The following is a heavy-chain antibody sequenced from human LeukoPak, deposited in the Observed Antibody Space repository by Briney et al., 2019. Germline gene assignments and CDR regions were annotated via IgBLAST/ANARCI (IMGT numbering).Heavy chain of an antibody. D-gene: IGHD3-10*01. CDR3: AKEGAMVRGVY. CDR2: ICGKGTDT. Sequence: GGSLRLSCAASGFTFSSCDMSWVRQAPGKGLESVSAICGKGTDTYYADSANRRFTISRDTSKNTLYLQMNSLRAEDRAVYYCAKEGAMVRGVYWGQGTLVTVS. V-gene: IGHV3-23*01. CDR1: GFTFSSCD. J-gene: IGHJ4*02.